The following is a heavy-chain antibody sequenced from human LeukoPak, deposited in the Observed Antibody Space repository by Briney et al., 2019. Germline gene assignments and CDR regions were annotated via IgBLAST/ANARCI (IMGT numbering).Heavy chain of an antibody. V-gene: IGHV4-59*11. CDR3: ARLVNYGYSDY. CDR2: IHYDGRT. CDR1: GGSTSGRY. D-gene: IGHD3-22*01. Sequence: SETLSLTCTVSGGSTSGRYGTWIRQPPGKGLEWMGYIHYDGRTNYNPSFKSRVIISLDTSNNQFSLNLKSVTAAGTAAYYCARLVNYGYSDYWGQGTLVTVSS. J-gene: IGHJ4*02.